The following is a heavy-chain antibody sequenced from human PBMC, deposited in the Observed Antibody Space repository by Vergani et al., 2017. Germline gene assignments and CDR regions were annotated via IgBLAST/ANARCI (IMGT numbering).Heavy chain of an antibody. CDR2: ISYDGSNK. D-gene: IGHD3-22*01. J-gene: IGHJ4*02. Sequence: QVQLVESGGGVVQPGRSLRLSCAASGVTFSSYGMHWVRQAPGTGLYGVAVISYDGSNKYYADSVKGRFTISRDNSKNTLYLQMNSLRAEDTAVYYCAKDLYYDSSGPFAYWGQGTLVTVSS. V-gene: IGHV3-30*18. CDR1: GVTFSSYG. CDR3: AKDLYYDSSGPFAY.